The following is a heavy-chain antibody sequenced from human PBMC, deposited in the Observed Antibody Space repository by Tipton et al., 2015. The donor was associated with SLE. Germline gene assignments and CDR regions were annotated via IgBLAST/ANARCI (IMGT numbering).Heavy chain of an antibody. J-gene: IGHJ4*02. CDR3: ARLYGMSLDY. CDR2: IYHSESP. V-gene: IGHV4-4*02. D-gene: IGHD2-2*02. CDR1: GGSIISSSW. Sequence: TLSLTCAVSGGSIISSSWWSWVRQPPGKGLEWIGDIYHSESPNYNPSLNSRVTISVDTSNNQFSLRLSSVTAADTAVYYCARLYGMSLDYWGQGTVVTVSS.